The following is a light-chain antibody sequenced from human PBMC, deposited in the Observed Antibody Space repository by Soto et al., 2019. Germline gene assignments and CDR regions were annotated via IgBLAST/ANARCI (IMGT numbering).Light chain of an antibody. CDR3: GAWDDSLNGVL. J-gene: IGLJ2*01. CDR2: SDN. CDR1: SSNIGRNT. Sequence: QSALTQPPSASGTPGQKVTISCSGSSSNIGRNTVNWYQQVPGTAPKLLMYSDNQRPSGVPDRFSGSRSGTSVSLAISGLQSEDEADYYCGAWDDSLNGVLFGGGTKLTVL. V-gene: IGLV1-44*01.